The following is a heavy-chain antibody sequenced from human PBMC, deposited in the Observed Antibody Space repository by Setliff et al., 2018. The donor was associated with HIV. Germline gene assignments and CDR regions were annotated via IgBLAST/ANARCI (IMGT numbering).Heavy chain of an antibody. V-gene: IGHV3-33*08. Sequence: GGSLRLSCSASGISFSSYAMHWVRQAPGKGLEWVAFIRNDGSDKHYVESVKGRFTISRDNAKNSLYLQMNSLRAEDTALYYCARLPAWTPGIAADVTDYWGQGTLVTVSS. D-gene: IGHD6-13*01. J-gene: IGHJ4*02. CDR1: GISFSSYA. CDR2: IRNDGSDK. CDR3: ARLPAWTPGIAADVTDY.